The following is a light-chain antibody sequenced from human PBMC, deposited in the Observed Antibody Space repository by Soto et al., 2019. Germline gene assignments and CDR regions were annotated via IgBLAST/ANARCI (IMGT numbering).Light chain of an antibody. CDR3: QHYRSAPFT. CDR2: KAS. Sequence: DIQMTQSPSTLSGSVGDRVTITCRASQTISSWLAWYQQKPGKAPKLLIYKASTLKSGVPSRFSGSGSGTEFTLTISSLQPDDFATYYCQHYRSAPFTFGPGTKVDIK. V-gene: IGKV1-5*03. J-gene: IGKJ3*01. CDR1: QTISSW.